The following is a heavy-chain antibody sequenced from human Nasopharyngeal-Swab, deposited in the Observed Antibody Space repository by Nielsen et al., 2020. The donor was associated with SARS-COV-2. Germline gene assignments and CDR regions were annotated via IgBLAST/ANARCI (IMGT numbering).Heavy chain of an antibody. CDR3: TTVAGSYGRFDY. CDR2: FDPEDGET. D-gene: IGHD1-26*01. J-gene: IGHJ4*02. Sequence: ASVKVSCKVSGYTLTELSMHWVRQAPGKGLEWVRGFDPEDGETIYAQKLKGRVTMTEDTSTDTAYMELSSLTSEDTAVYYCTTVAGSYGRFDYWGQGTLVTVSS. V-gene: IGHV1-24*01. CDR1: GYTLTELS.